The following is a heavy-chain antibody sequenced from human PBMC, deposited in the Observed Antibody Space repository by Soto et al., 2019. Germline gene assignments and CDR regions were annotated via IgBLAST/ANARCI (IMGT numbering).Heavy chain of an antibody. CDR3: ARDYLEVYAMWYYYYGMDV. V-gene: IGHV3-21*01. J-gene: IGHJ6*02. Sequence: PGGSLRLSCAASGFTFSIYTMNWVRQAPGKGLEWVSSISSSSSYIYYADSVKGRFTISRDNAKNSLYLQMNSLRAEDTAVYYCARDYLEVYAMWYYYYGMDVWGQGTTVTVSS. CDR2: ISSSSSYI. D-gene: IGHD2-8*01. CDR1: GFTFSIYT.